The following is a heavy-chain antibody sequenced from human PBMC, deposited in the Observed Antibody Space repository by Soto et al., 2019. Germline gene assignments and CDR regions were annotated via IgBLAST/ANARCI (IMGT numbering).Heavy chain of an antibody. D-gene: IGHD4-17*01. V-gene: IGHV1-3*05. Sequence: QVQLVQSGAEEKKPGASVKVSCKASGYTFTSYAMHWVRQAPGQRLEWMGWINAGNGNTKYSQKFQGRVTITRDTAASTAYMELSSLRSEDKAVYCCASESYGGEFDYWGQGTLVTVSS. CDR3: ASESYGGEFDY. CDR1: GYTFTSYA. CDR2: INAGNGNT. J-gene: IGHJ4*02.